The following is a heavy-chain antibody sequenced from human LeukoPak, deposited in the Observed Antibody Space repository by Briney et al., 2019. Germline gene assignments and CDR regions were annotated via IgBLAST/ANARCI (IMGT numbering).Heavy chain of an antibody. CDR2: ISGSGGST. Sequence: PGGSLRLSCVASGFTFSSYAMSWVRQAPGKGLEWVSVISGSGGSTYYADSVKGRFTISRDNSKNTLYLQMNSLRAEDTAVYYCAKDPFLGFRNYFDYWGQGTLVTVSS. D-gene: IGHD2/OR15-2a*01. V-gene: IGHV3-23*01. CDR1: GFTFSSYA. J-gene: IGHJ4*02. CDR3: AKDPFLGFRNYFDY.